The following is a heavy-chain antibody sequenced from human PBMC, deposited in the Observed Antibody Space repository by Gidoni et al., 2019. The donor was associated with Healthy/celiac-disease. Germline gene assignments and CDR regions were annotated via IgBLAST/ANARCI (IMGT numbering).Heavy chain of an antibody. CDR3: AKASGSYWAGYYFDY. J-gene: IGHJ4*02. V-gene: IGHV3-43*01. CDR1: GFTFDAYT. Sequence: EVQLVESGGVVVQPGGSLRLSCAASGFTFDAYTMHWVRQAPGKGLEWVSLISWDGGSTYYADSVKGRFTISRDNSKNSLYLQMNSLRTEDTALYYCAKASGSYWAGYYFDYWGQGTLVTVSS. CDR2: ISWDGGST. D-gene: IGHD1-26*01.